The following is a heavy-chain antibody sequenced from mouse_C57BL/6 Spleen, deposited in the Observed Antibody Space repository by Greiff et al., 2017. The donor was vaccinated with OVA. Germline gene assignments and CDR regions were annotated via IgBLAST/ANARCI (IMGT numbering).Heavy chain of an antibody. V-gene: IGHV1-76*01. CDR1: GYTFTDYY. J-gene: IGHJ2*01. CDR2: IYPGSGNT. D-gene: IGHD2-5*01. Sequence: QVHVKQSGAELVRPGASVKLSCKASGYTFTDYYINWVKQRPGQGLEWIARIYPGSGNTYYNEKFKGKATLTAEKSSSTAYMQLSSLTSEDSAVYFCARDYINYGGDYFDYWGQGTTLTVSS. CDR3: ARDYINYGGDYFDY.